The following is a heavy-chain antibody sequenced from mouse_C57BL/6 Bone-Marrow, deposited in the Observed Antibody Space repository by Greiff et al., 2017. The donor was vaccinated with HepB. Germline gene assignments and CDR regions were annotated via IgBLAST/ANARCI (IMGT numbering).Heavy chain of an antibody. CDR3: AIKDDYDGYYAMDY. J-gene: IGHJ4*01. CDR1: GYTFTSYW. Sequence: QVHVKQPGAELVKPGASVKVSCKASGYTFTSYWMHWVKQRPGQGLEWIGRIHPSDSDTNYNQKFKGKATLTVDKSSSTAYMQLSSLTSEDSAVYYCAIKDDYDGYYAMDYWGQGTSVTVSS. D-gene: IGHD2-4*01. V-gene: IGHV1-74*01. CDR2: IHPSDSDT.